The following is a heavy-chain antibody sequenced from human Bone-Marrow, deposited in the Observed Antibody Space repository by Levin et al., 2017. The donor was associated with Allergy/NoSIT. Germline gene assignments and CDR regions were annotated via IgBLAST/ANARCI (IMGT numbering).Heavy chain of an antibody. Sequence: GESLKISCKASGYTFSTYAMHWVRQAPGQRLEWMGWINLGNGNTKYSQRFQGRVTITRDTSASIVYMELNSLRSEDTAVYYCARDTPLTDQLYDYGMDVWGQGTTVTVSS. J-gene: IGHJ6*02. CDR1: GYTFSTYA. D-gene: IGHD2-8*01. CDR2: INLGNGNT. V-gene: IGHV1-3*01. CDR3: ARDTPLTDQLYDYGMDV.